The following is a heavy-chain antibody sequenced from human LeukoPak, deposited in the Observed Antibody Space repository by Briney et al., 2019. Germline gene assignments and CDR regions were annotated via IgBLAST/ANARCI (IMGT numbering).Heavy chain of an antibody. CDR1: GYTFTSYG. Sequence: GASVKVSCKAPGYTFTSYGISWVRQAPGQGLEWMGWINFYNGNTNYAQKLQGRVTMTTDTSTSTAYMELRSLRSDDTAVYYCARSHNWNDRAPYYYYMDVWGKGTTVTISS. CDR3: ARSHNWNDRAPYYYYMDV. CDR2: INFYNGNT. V-gene: IGHV1-18*01. D-gene: IGHD1-20*01. J-gene: IGHJ6*03.